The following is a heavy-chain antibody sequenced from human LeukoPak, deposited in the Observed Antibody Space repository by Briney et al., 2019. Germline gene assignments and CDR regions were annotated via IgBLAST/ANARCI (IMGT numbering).Heavy chain of an antibody. CDR2: ISAYNGNT. J-gene: IGHJ4*02. CDR1: GYTFTSYG. D-gene: IGHD1-26*01. Sequence: ASVKVSCKASGYTFTSYGISWVRQAPGQGLEWMGWISAYNGNTNYAQKLQGRVTMTTDTSTSTAYMELRSLRSDDTAVYYCARESSGSYYVADLDYWGQGTLVTVSS. V-gene: IGHV1-18*01. CDR3: ARESSGSYYVADLDY.